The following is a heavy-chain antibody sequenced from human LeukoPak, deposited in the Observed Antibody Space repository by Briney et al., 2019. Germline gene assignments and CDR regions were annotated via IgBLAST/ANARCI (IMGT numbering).Heavy chain of an antibody. Sequence: PSETLSLTCTVSGASISSDDYYWGWIRQSPGKGLEWIASVSYSGTVYYNPSLESRVTISVDTSKNQFSLKLNSVTAADTAVYYCARCKGDYWGQGILVTVSS. J-gene: IGHJ4*02. CDR2: VSYSGTV. V-gene: IGHV4-39*07. CDR1: GASISSDDYY. CDR3: ARCKGDY.